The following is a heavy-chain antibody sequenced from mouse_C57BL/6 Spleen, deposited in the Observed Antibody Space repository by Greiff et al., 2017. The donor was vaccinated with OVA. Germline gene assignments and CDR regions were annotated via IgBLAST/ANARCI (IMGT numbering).Heavy chain of an antibody. CDR3: ARHNSTYAMDY. D-gene: IGHD2-5*01. J-gene: IGHJ4*01. Sequence: EVKLVESGGGLVQPGGSLKLSCEASGFTFSDYGLAWVRQAPMKGLEWVAFISNLAYSIYYADNVTGRFTISRENAKNTLYLERSSLRSEYTAMYYCARHNSTYAMDYWGQGTSVTVSS. V-gene: IGHV5-15*01. CDR1: GFTFSDYG. CDR2: ISNLAYSI.